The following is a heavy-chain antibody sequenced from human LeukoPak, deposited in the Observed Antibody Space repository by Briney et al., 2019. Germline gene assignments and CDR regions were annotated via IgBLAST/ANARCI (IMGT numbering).Heavy chain of an antibody. CDR3: ATHPLGIQLWLFDY. D-gene: IGHD5-18*01. J-gene: IGHJ4*02. Sequence: PGGSLRLSCAASGFNFGNYGMHWVRQTPGKGLEWVALIRNDGGNKYYADSVKGRFTISRDNSKNTLYLQMNSLRPEDTAVYYCATHPLGIQLWLFDYWGQGTLVTVSS. CDR1: GFNFGNYG. V-gene: IGHV3-30*02. CDR2: IRNDGGNK.